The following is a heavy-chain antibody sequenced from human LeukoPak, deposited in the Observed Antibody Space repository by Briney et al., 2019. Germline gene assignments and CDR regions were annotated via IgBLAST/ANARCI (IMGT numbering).Heavy chain of an antibody. Sequence: SETLSLTCTVSGGSISSSNWWSWVRQPPGKGLEWIGEIYHSGSTNYNPSLKSRVTISVDKSKNQFSLKLSSVTAADTAVYYCARDGGGYCSSTSCYANAFDIWGQGTMVTVSS. CDR1: GGSISSSNW. V-gene: IGHV4-4*02. CDR3: ARDGGGYCSSTSCYANAFDI. CDR2: IYHSGST. J-gene: IGHJ3*02. D-gene: IGHD2-2*01.